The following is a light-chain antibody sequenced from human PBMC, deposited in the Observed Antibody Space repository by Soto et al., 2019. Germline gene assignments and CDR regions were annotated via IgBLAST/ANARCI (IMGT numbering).Light chain of an antibody. Sequence: EIVLTQSPVTLSLSPGERATLSCRASQSVSSYLAWYQQKPGQTPRLLIYDASKRATGIPGRFSGSGSGTDFTLTISSLEPEDFAVYYCQQRSNWPPALSFGGGTKVDIK. CDR3: QQRSNWPPALS. V-gene: IGKV3-11*01. CDR1: QSVSSY. CDR2: DAS. J-gene: IGKJ4*01.